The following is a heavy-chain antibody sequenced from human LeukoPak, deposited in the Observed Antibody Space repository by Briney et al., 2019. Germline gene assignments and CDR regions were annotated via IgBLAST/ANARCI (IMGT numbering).Heavy chain of an antibody. CDR2: ISSSGST. J-gene: IGHJ4*02. CDR1: GDSISYFY. Sequence: TSETLSLTCSVSGDSISYFYWSWIRQAAGKGLEWIGRISSSGSTDYNASLKSRVTISVDTSKNQISLRLTSVTATDTAMYYCARQTGSGLFTLPGGQGTLVTVSS. V-gene: IGHV4-4*07. D-gene: IGHD3/OR15-3a*01. CDR3: ARQTGSGLFTLP.